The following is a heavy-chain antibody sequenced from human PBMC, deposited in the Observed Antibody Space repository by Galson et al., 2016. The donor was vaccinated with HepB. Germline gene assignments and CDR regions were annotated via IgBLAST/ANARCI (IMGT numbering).Heavy chain of an antibody. CDR1: GYTFTSHY. CDR2: INPSGGSR. V-gene: IGHV1-46*01. J-gene: IGHJ6*02. CDR3: ARTTAVADTRDLYHYYYYGMDV. Sequence: QSGAEVKKPGASLKISCKASGYTFTSHYMHWVRQAPGQGLEWMGIINPSGGSRSYAQKFQGRVTMTRDTSTSTVYMELSSLRSEDTAVYYCARTTAVADTRDLYHYYYYGMDVWGQGTTVTVSS. D-gene: IGHD6-19*01.